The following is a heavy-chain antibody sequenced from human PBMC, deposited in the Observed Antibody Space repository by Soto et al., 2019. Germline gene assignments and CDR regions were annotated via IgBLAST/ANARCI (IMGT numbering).Heavy chain of an antibody. D-gene: IGHD2-2*01. CDR1: GYTFTSYD. CDR3: AIVVPAASHDY. V-gene: IGHV1-8*01. CDR2: MNPNSGNT. J-gene: IGHJ4*02. Sequence: QVQLVQSGAEVKKPGASVKVSCKASGYTFTSYDINWVRQATGQGLEWMGWMNPNSGNTGYTQKFQGSVTMTRNTSKSKAYRERCSLRSEDSAVYYCAIVVPAASHDYWGQGTLVTVSS.